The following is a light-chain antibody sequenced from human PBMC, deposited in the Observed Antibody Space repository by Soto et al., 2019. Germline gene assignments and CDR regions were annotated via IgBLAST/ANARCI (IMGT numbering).Light chain of an antibody. Sequence: SCELTQTPSLSVAPEKTASITCGGANIGSQSVHWYQHKPGQAPILVMRYDSDRPSGIPERFSGSNSGNTATLTISRVEAGDEADYYCQVWDSSSDRPVFGGGTKLTVL. CDR3: QVWDSSSDRPV. J-gene: IGLJ3*02. V-gene: IGLV3-21*04. CDR2: YDS. CDR1: NIGSQS.